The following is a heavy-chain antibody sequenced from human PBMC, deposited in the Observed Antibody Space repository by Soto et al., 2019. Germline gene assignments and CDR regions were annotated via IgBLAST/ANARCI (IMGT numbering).Heavy chain of an antibody. V-gene: IGHV3-30*18. J-gene: IGHJ6*02. CDR3: AKDGGQQLVLNDGMDV. CDR2: VSYDGNHK. Sequence: QVQLVESGGGVIQPGTSLSLSCGSSGFTFRSFGMYWVRQAPGKGLEWVAVVSYDGNHKYYADSVKGRFTVSRDNAKNILYLQMNSLRGEDTAVYYCAKDGGQQLVLNDGMDVWGQGTTVTVSS. D-gene: IGHD6-13*01. CDR1: GFTFRSFG.